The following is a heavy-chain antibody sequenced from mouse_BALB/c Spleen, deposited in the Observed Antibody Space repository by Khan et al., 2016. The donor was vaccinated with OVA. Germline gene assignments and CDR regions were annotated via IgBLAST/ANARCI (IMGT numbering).Heavy chain of an antibody. Sequence: VQLKQSGPGLVAPSQNLSITCTVSGFSLSDYGVSWIRQPPGKGLEWLGVIWGGGTTYYNSALKSRLSISKDNSKSQVFLKMSSLQSDDTAMYYCAKGVWSYYYTLDYWDQGTSVTVSS. CDR2: IWGGGTT. CDR1: GFSLSDYG. V-gene: IGHV2-6-5*01. J-gene: IGHJ4*01. CDR3: AKGVWSYYYTLDY.